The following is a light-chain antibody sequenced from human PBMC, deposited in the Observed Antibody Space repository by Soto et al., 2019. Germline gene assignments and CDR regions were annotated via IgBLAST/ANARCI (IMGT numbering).Light chain of an antibody. CDR1: SSDVGGYNY. J-gene: IGLJ1*01. Sequence: QSALTQPASVSGSPGQSITISCTGTSSDVGGYNYVSWYQQHPGKAPKLMIYDVSNRPSGVSNCFSGSKSGNTASLTISGLQAEDEADYYCSSYTSSSTRFGTGTKVTVL. CDR3: SSYTSSSTR. V-gene: IGLV2-14*01. CDR2: DVS.